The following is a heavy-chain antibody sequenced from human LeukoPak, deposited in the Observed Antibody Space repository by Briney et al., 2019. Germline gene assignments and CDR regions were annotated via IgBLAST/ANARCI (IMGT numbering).Heavy chain of an antibody. D-gene: IGHD1-26*01. CDR2: IYYSGST. Sequence: PSETLSLTCTVSGGSISSYYWSWIRQPPGKGLEWIGYIYYSGSTNYNPSLKSRVTISVDTSKNQFSLKLSSVTAADTAVYFSSGSYDWFDPWGQGTLVTVSS. V-gene: IGHV4-59*08. CDR3: SGSYDWFDP. J-gene: IGHJ5*02. CDR1: GGSISSYY.